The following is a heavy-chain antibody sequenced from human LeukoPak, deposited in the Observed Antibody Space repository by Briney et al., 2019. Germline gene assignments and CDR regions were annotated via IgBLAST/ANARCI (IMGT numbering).Heavy chain of an antibody. CDR2: IYSGGST. CDR1: GFTVSSNY. V-gene: IGHV3-53*01. D-gene: IGHD6-19*01. CDR3: AVGGYSSGWPGTYFDY. J-gene: IGHJ4*02. Sequence: PGGSLRLSCAASGFTVSSNYMSWVRQAPGKGLEWVSVIYSGGSTYYADSVKGRFTISRDNSKNTLYLQMNSLRAGDTAVYYCAVGGYSSGWPGTYFDYWGQGTLVTVSS.